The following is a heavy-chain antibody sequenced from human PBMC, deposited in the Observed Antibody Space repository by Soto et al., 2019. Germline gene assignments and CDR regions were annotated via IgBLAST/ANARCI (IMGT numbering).Heavy chain of an antibody. CDR2: IYWDDDK. Sequence: QITLKESGPTLVKPTQTLTLTCTFSGFSLSTSGVGVGWIRQPPGKALEWLALIYWDDDKRYSPSLKSRLTITKDTYKNQVVLTMTNMDPVDTATYYCAHSGHTWLPNYFDYWGQGTLVTVSS. CDR1: GFSLSTSGVG. V-gene: IGHV2-5*02. CDR3: AHSGHTWLPNYFDY. D-gene: IGHD5-12*01. J-gene: IGHJ4*02.